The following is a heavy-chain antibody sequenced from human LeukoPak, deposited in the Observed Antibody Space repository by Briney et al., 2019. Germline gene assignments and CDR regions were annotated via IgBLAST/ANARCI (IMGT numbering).Heavy chain of an antibody. D-gene: IGHD2-21*02. J-gene: IGHJ6*02. CDR1: VYTFTSYG. Sequence: SLKVSCKASVYTFTSYGITWVRQGPGEGLEWMAWINTYNGNTNYAQKVQDRVTLATDTSTSTADMELRTLTSDDTAVYYCARGKVTTPPYYYGLDVWGQGTTVIVSS. CDR3: ARGKVTTPPYYYGLDV. V-gene: IGHV1-18*01. CDR2: INTYNGNT.